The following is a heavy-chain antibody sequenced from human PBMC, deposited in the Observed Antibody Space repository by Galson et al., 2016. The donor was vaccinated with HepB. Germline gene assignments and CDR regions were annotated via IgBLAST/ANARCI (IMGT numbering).Heavy chain of an antibody. Sequence: QSGAEVKKPGESLKISCKGSGYTFTNYWIGWVRHMPGKGLEWMGIIYPDDSTTKYGPSFQGQVTISADKSIGTAYLQWSSLKASDTAMYYCARNNPFDLWGQGTLVTVSS. CDR2: IYPDDSTT. D-gene: IGHD1/OR15-1a*01. J-gene: IGHJ4*02. CDR3: ARNNPFDL. V-gene: IGHV5-51*03. CDR1: GYTFTNYW.